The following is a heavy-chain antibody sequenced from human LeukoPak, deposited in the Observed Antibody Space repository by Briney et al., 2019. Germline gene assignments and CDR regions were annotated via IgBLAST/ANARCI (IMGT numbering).Heavy chain of an antibody. V-gene: IGHV3-23*01. CDR1: GFTFSSYV. CDR3: AKYYYDSSGYYYDPIYFDY. Sequence: SEGSLRLSCAASGFTFSSYVMSWVRQAPGKGLEWVSAISGSGGSTYYADSVKGRFTISRDNSKNTLYLQMNSLRAEDTAVYYCAKYYYDSSGYYYDPIYFDYWGQGTLVTVSS. D-gene: IGHD3-22*01. J-gene: IGHJ4*02. CDR2: ISGSGGST.